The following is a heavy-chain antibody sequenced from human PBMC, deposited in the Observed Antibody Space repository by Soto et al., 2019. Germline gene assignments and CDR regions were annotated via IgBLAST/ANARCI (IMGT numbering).Heavy chain of an antibody. Sequence: GGSLRLSCAASGLTFSSYAMSWVRQAPGKGLEWVSAISGSGGSTYYADSVKGRFTISRDNSKNTLYLQMNSLRAEDTAVYYCAKDRLTRIAARPRMTNWFDPWGQGTLVTVSS. CDR1: GLTFSSYA. CDR2: ISGSGGST. D-gene: IGHD6-6*01. V-gene: IGHV3-23*01. J-gene: IGHJ5*02. CDR3: AKDRLTRIAARPRMTNWFDP.